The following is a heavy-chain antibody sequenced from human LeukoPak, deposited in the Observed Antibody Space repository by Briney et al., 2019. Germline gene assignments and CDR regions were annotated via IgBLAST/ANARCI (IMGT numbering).Heavy chain of an antibody. D-gene: IGHD3-10*01. Sequence: GASVKVSCKASGYTFTGYYMHWVRQAPGQGLEWMGWINPNSGGTNYAQNFQGRVTTTRDTSISAAYMELSRLKSDDTAVYYCARGKGEQFGELLVDYWGQGTLVTVSS. CDR1: GYTFTGYY. V-gene: IGHV1-2*02. J-gene: IGHJ4*02. CDR3: ARGKGEQFGELLVDY. CDR2: INPNSGGT.